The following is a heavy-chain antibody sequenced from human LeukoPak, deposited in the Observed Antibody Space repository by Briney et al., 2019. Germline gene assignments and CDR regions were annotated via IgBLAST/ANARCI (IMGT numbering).Heavy chain of an antibody. Sequence: SETLSLTCTVSGGSLSSYFWSWIRQPPGKGLEWIGNIYSTGGTSYNPSLKSRVTISVVTSKKQFSLRVSSVTAADTAVYYCARDGGGTSRPFDYWGQGTPVTVSS. D-gene: IGHD2-2*01. CDR3: ARDGGGTSRPFDY. CDR1: GGSLSSYF. J-gene: IGHJ4*02. CDR2: IYSTGGT. V-gene: IGHV4-59*01.